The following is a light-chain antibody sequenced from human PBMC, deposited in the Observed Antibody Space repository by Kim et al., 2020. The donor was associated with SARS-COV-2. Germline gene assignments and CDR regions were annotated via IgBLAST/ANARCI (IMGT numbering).Light chain of an antibody. CDR3: QVWDNVSDWV. J-gene: IGLJ3*02. Sequence: VAQGKTAIITCGGNNIGSKGVHWYRQKPGQAPVLVISYDADRPSGIPERISGSNSGNTATLTISRAEAGDEADYFCQVWDNVSDWVFGGGTQLTVL. CDR1: NIGSKG. V-gene: IGLV3-21*04. CDR2: YDA.